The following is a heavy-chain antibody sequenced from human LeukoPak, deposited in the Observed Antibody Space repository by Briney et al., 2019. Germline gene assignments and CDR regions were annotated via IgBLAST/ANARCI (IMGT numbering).Heavy chain of an antibody. V-gene: IGHV4-34*01. Sequence: SETLSLTCAVYGGSFSGYYWSWIRQPPGKGLERIGEINHSGSTNYNPSLKSRVTISVDTSKNQFSLKLSSVTAADTAVYYCARGDYGNYYGMDVWGQGTTVTVSS. CDR3: ARGDYGNYYGMDV. CDR1: GGSFSGYY. CDR2: INHSGST. D-gene: IGHD4-17*01. J-gene: IGHJ6*02.